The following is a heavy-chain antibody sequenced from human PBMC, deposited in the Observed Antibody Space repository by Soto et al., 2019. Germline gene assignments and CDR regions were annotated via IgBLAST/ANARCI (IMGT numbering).Heavy chain of an antibody. D-gene: IGHD4-17*01. CDR1: RDSIIRVAHY. V-gene: IGHV4-39*01. CDR3: ARGRRTTVTIDY. J-gene: IGHJ4*02. Sequence: TETLSLTCTASRDSIIRVAHYWAWIRQPPGKGLEWIGSLYYTGSTYFNPSLKSRAAISIDASKNQFSLKLSSVTAADTAVYYCARGRRTTVTIDYWGQGTLVTVSS. CDR2: LYYTGST.